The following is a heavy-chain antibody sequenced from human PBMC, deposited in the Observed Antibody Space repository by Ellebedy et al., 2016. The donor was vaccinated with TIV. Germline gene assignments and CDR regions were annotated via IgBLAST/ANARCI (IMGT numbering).Heavy chain of an antibody. CDR2: INHSGST. CDR1: GGSFSGFY. J-gene: IGHJ6*02. Sequence: MPSETLSLTCAVYGGSFSGFYWSWIRQPPGKGLEFIGDINHSGSTSYHPSLKSRVTLALDTSKNQFSLKLTSVTAADSAVYYCARGPKNYSNRWYAYYSGMDVWGQGTTVTVSS. V-gene: IGHV4-34*01. D-gene: IGHD6-13*01. CDR3: ARGPKNYSNRWYAYYSGMDV.